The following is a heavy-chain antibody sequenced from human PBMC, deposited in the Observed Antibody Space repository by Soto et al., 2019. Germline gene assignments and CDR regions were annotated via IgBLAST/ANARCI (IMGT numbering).Heavy chain of an antibody. CDR3: ARGPLGSSSSFDY. V-gene: IGHV4-30-4*01. Sequence: SETLSPTCTVSGGSISSGDYYWSWILQPPGKGLEWIGYIYYSGSTYYNPTLKSRVTISVDTSKNQFSLKLSSVTAADTAVYYCARGPLGSSSSFDYWGQGTLVTVSS. CDR2: IYYSGST. D-gene: IGHD6-6*01. CDR1: GGSISSGDYY. J-gene: IGHJ4*02.